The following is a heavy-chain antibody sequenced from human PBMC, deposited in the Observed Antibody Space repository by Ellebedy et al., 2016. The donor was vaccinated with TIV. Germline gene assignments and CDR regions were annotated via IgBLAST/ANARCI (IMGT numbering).Heavy chain of an antibody. CDR2: FFYSGST. CDR3: ARFGSSGSRFDQ. J-gene: IGHJ4*02. V-gene: IGHV4-30-4*02. D-gene: IGHD3-3*01. CDR1: GGSISSGDYY. Sequence: MPSETLSLTCTVSGGSISSGDYYWSWIRQPPGKGLEWIGYFFYSGSTFYNPSLKSRVTISVDTSKKQLSLRLTSVTAADTAVYYCARFGSSGSRFDQWGQGTLVTVSS.